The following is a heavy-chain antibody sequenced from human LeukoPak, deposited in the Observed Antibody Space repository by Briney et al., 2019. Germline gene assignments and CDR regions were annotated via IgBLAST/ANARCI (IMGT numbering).Heavy chain of an antibody. CDR1: GGSISSYY. CDR3: AREGKITMVRGVIRYYYMDV. V-gene: IGHV4-4*08. Sequence: PSETLSLTCTVSGGSISSYYWNWIRQPPGKGLEWIGRIFTSGSTKYNPSLKSRVTISVGTSKNQFSLKLSSVTAADTAVYYCAREGKITMVRGVIRYYYMDVWGKGTTVTISS. J-gene: IGHJ6*03. CDR2: IFTSGST. D-gene: IGHD3-10*01.